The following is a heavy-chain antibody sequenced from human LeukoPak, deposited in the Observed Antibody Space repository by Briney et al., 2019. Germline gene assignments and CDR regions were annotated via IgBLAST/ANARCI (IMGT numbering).Heavy chain of an antibody. CDR3: AKDISVGSSYQGWYFDL. Sequence: PGGSLRLSCAASGFTFDDYAMHWVRQAPGKGLEWVSGISWNSGSLGYADSVKGRFTISRDNAKNSLYPQMNSLRADDTAFYYCAKDISVGSSYQGWYFDLWGRGTLVTVSS. D-gene: IGHD3-3*01. J-gene: IGHJ2*01. CDR2: ISWNSGSL. CDR1: GFTFDDYA. V-gene: IGHV3-9*01.